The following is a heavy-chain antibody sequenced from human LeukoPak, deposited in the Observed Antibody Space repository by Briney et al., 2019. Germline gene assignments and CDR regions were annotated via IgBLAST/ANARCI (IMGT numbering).Heavy chain of an antibody. CDR1: GGSISSGSYY. CDR3: ARERFGELVWFDP. J-gene: IGHJ5*02. V-gene: IGHV4-61*02. CDR2: IYTSGST. Sequence: PSQTLSVTCTVSGGSISSGSYYWSWIRQPAGKGLEWIGRIYTSGSTNYNPSLKSRVTISADTSKNQFSLKLSSVTPADTAVYYCARERFGELVWFDPWGQGTLVTVSS. D-gene: IGHD3-10*01.